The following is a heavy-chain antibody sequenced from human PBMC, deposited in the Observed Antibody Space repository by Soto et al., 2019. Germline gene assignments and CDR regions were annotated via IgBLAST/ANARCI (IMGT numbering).Heavy chain of an antibody. V-gene: IGHV3-23*01. CDR1: GFSFSTYA. J-gene: IGHJ4*02. CDR3: AKRTSSSCSWSRCYFDY. D-gene: IGHD6-6*01. CDR2: ITAGGSST. Sequence: GGSLRLSCAASGFSFSTYAMSWVRQAPGKGLEWVSVITAGGSSTDYAESVKGRFTISRDNSKNTLYLQMNSLRADDTAVYYCAKRTSSSCSWSRCYFDYWGQGALVTVSS.